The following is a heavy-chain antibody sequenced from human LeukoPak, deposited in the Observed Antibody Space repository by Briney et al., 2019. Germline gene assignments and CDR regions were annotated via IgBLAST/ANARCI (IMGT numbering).Heavy chain of an antibody. D-gene: IGHD3-22*01. CDR2: ISPGDPEI. CDR3: ARRTYFDTRHFDY. CDR1: GFSFSRYW. V-gene: IGHV5-51*01. J-gene: IGHJ4*02. Sequence: GESLKIPCKTSGFSFSRYWIAWVRQMPGKGLEWMGIISPGDPEIRYSPSFQGQVTISADKSISTAFLQWSSLKASDTAIYFCARRTYFDTRHFDYWGQGTLVTVSS.